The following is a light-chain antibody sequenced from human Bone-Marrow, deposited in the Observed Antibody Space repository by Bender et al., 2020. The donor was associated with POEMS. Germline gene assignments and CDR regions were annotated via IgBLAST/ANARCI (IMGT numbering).Light chain of an antibody. CDR1: SSDVGGYNL. CDR2: EVS. V-gene: IGLV2-14*01. J-gene: IGLJ3*02. CDR3: STWDDRLNAWL. Sequence: QSALTQPASVSGSPGQSITISCTGTSSDVGGYNLVSWYQQHPGKAPKLVIFEVSHRPSGVSNRFSGSKSGSSASLAISGLQSEDAADYYCSTWDDRLNAWLFGGGTKLTVL.